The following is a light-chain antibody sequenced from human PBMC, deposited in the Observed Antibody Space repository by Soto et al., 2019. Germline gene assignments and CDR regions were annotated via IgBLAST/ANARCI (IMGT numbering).Light chain of an antibody. CDR1: QSIASY. J-gene: IGKJ1*01. Sequence: DIQMTQSPSSLSASVGDRVIITCRASQSIASYLNWYQQKPRNAPKLLIYAASNLQSGVPSRFSGSRSGTDFTLTISSLQPEDFATYYCQQSYSVPGTFGQGTRVEIK. CDR2: AAS. V-gene: IGKV1-39*01. CDR3: QQSYSVPGT.